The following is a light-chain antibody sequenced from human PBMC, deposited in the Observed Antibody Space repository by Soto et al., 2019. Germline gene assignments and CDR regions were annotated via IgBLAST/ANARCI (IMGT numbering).Light chain of an antibody. Sequence: SYELTQPPSVSVSPGQTARITCSGDALPKQYAYWYQQKSGQAPVLVIYKARERPSGIPERFSGSSSGTTVTLTISGVQAEDEADYYCQSADSSGTWVFGGGTKLTVL. CDR2: KAR. CDR3: QSADSSGTWV. CDR1: ALPKQY. V-gene: IGLV3-25*03. J-gene: IGLJ3*02.